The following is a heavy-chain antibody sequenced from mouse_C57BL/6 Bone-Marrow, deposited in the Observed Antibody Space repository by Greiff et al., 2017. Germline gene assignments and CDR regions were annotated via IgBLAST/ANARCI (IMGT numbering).Heavy chain of an antibody. CDR1: GYTFTDYN. Sequence: VQLQQSGPELVKPGASVKIPCKASGYTFTDYNMDWVKQSHGKSLEWIGDINPNNGGTIYNQKFTGKATLTVDKSSSTAYMELRSLTSEDTAVYYCSRSLYDSPWFAYWGQGTLVTVSA. CDR2: INPNNGGT. CDR3: SRSLYDSPWFAY. J-gene: IGHJ3*01. D-gene: IGHD2-4*01. V-gene: IGHV1-18*01.